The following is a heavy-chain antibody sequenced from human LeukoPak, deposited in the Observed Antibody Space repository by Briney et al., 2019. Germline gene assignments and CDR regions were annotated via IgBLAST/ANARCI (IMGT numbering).Heavy chain of an antibody. CDR3: ARQRQHCDGGSCFPPDH. J-gene: IGHJ4*01. V-gene: IGHV4-39*01. Sequence: SETLSLTCTVSGASISSTSDYWGWIRQPPGQGLEWIGSIYYTGRAYYNPSLKSRLTISVDMAKNQFSLKLNSMTATDTAIYYCARQRQHCDGGSCFPPDHSGHGTLVTVSS. CDR1: GASISSTSDY. D-gene: IGHD2-15*01. CDR2: IYYTGRA.